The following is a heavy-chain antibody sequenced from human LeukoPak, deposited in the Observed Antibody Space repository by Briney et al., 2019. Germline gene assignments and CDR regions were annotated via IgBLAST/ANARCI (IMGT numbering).Heavy chain of an antibody. D-gene: IGHD2-2*01. Sequence: PGGSLRLSCAASGFTFSSYAMSWVRQAPGKGLEWVSAISGSGGSTYYADSVKDRFTISRDNSKNTLYLQMNSLRAEDTAVYYCAKDGGYCSSTSCKHDAFDIWGQGTMVTVSS. V-gene: IGHV3-23*01. CDR1: GFTFSSYA. CDR3: AKDGGYCSSTSCKHDAFDI. CDR2: ISGSGGST. J-gene: IGHJ3*02.